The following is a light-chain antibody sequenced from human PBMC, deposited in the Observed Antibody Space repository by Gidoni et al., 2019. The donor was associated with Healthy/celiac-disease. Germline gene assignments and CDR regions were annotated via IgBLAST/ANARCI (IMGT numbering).Light chain of an antibody. CDR1: SLRSYY. CDR2: GKN. V-gene: IGLV3-19*01. J-gene: IGLJ2*01. CDR3: NSRDSSGNLVV. Sequence: SSELTQDPAVSVALGQPVRITCQGDSLRSYYASWYQQKPGQAPVLVIYGKNNRPAVIPDRFSGSSSGNTASLTITGAQAEDEADYYYNSRDSSGNLVVFGGGTKLTVL.